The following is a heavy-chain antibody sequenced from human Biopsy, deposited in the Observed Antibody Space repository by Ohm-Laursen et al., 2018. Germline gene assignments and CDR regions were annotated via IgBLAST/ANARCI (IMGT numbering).Heavy chain of an antibody. CDR1: GGSISSDY. V-gene: IGHV4-59*01. D-gene: IGHD3-3*01. J-gene: IGHJ3*01. Sequence: SETLSLTCTVSGGSISSDYWSWIRQSPRKGLEWIGHIYDRGTTNYNPSLRGRVTISVDTSKKQFSLKLSSVTAADTAVFFCARLYRLDDYWNDDPPDAFDVWGQGTMVTVSS. CDR3: ARLYRLDDYWNDDPPDAFDV. CDR2: IYDRGTT.